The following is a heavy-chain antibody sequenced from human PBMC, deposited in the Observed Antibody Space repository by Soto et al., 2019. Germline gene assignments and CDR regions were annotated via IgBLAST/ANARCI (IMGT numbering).Heavy chain of an antibody. V-gene: IGHV1-46*01. J-gene: IGHJ4*02. CDR1: GYIFINYY. D-gene: IGHD6-13*01. CDR3: TRDLAAADY. CDR2: INPNGGST. Sequence: QVHLVQSGAEVKKPGASVKVSCKASGYIFINYYIHWVRQAPGQGLEWIGIINPNGGSTNYAQKFRGRVSMARDTSKSTVCMDLSSLRSEDTAVYYCTRDLAAADYWGQGTLVSFST.